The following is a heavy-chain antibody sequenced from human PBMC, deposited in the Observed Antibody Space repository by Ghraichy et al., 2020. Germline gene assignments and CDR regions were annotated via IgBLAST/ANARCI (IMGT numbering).Heavy chain of an antibody. CDR3: ASTQGPVGVRGVIMTAPGFDF. Sequence: SETLSLTCAVSGGSISSGGYSWSWIRQPPGKGLEWIGYIYHSGSTYYNPSLKSRVTISVDRSKNQFSLKLSSVTAADTAVYYCASTQGPVGVRGVIMTAPGFDFWGQGTLVTVSS. J-gene: IGHJ5*01. D-gene: IGHD3-10*01. CDR1: GGSISSGGYS. CDR2: IYHSGST. V-gene: IGHV4-30-2*01.